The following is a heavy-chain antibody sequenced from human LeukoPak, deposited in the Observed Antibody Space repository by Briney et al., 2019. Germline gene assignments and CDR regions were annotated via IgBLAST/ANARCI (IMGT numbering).Heavy chain of an antibody. CDR2: IWYDGSNK. J-gene: IGHJ6*02. Sequence: GRSLRLPCAASGFTFSSYGMHWVRQAPGKGLEWVAVIWYDGSNKYYADSVKGRFTFSRDNSKNTLYLQMNSLRAEDTAVYYCVRENGYCSGSSCSQVYYGMDVWGQGTTVTVSS. V-gene: IGHV3-33*01. CDR3: VRENGYCSGSSCSQVYYGMDV. CDR1: GFTFSSYG. D-gene: IGHD2-2*03.